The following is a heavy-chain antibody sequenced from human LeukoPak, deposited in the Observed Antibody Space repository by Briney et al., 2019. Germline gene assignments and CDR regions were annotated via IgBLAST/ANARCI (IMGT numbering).Heavy chain of an antibody. Sequence: PGGSLRLSCAASGFTFSSYSMNWVRQAPGRGLEWVSSISSSRSYIYYADSVKGRFTISRDNAKNSLYLQMNSLRAEDTAVYYCARLSYSGSYYGMGYWGQGTLVTVSS. CDR1: GFTFSSYS. J-gene: IGHJ4*02. CDR3: ARLSYSGSYYGMGY. V-gene: IGHV3-21*01. CDR2: ISSSRSYI. D-gene: IGHD1-26*01.